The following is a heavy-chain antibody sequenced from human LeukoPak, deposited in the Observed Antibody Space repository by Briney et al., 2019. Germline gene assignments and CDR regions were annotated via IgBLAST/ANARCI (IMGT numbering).Heavy chain of an antibody. CDR2: ISSSGSSI. D-gene: IGHD3-16*01. Sequence: PGGSLRLSCAASGFTFSGYEMNWVRQAPGKGLGWVSYISSSGSSISYADSVKGRFTISRDNAKNSLYLQVNSLRAEDTAVYYCARDRVGGTGMIDYWGQGTLVTVSS. CDR3: ARDRVGGTGMIDY. V-gene: IGHV3-48*03. J-gene: IGHJ4*02. CDR1: GFTFSGYE.